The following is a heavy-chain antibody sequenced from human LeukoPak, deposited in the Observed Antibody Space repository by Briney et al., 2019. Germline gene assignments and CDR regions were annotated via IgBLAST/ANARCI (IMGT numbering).Heavy chain of an antibody. D-gene: IGHD3-10*01. CDR2: IRYDGSNK. J-gene: IGHJ5*02. V-gene: IGHV3-30*02. CDR1: GFTFSSYG. Sequence: PGGSLRLSCAASGFTFSSYGMHWVRQAPGKGLEWVAFIRYDGSNKYYADSVKGRFTISRDNSKNTLYLQMNSLRAEGTVVYYCAKDLLLWFGEPPNWFDPWGQGTLVTVSS. CDR3: AKDLLLWFGEPPNWFDP.